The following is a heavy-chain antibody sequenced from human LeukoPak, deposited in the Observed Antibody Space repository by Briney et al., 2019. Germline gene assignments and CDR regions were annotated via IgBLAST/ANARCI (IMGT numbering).Heavy chain of an antibody. CDR2: IYYSGST. CDR3: ARAPAGIVVVMPFDY. V-gene: IGHV4-31*03. CDR1: GGSISSGGYY. J-gene: IGHJ4*02. Sequence: SETLSLTCTDSGGSISSGGYYWSWVRQHPGKGLEWIGYIYYSGSTYYNPSLKSRVTISVDTSKNQFSLKLSSVTAADTAVYYCARAPAGIVVVMPFDYWGQGTLVTVSS. D-gene: IGHD3-22*01.